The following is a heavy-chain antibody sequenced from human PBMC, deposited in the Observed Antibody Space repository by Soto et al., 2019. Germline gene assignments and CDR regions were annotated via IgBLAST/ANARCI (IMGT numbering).Heavy chain of an antibody. Sequence: LLGGCLGLSCTGAAFTFAHYGIHWVRQAPGKGLEWVVSTSYDGNNKYYADSLKGRFTISRDNSKKMVYLQMTSLVPDDTAVYYCAKGGGRARDFDYWGQGALVTSPQ. CDR3: AKGGGRARDFDY. V-gene: IGHV3-30*18. CDR2: TSYDGNNK. D-gene: IGHD1-26*01. J-gene: IGHJ4*02. CDR1: AFTFAHYG.